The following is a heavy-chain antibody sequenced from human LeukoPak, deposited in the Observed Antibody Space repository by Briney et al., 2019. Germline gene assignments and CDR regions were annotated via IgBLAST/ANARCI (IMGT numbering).Heavy chain of an antibody. CDR1: RLSFSSYS. CDR3: ARRRRIVGATTPTYFDY. D-gene: IGHD1-26*01. J-gene: IGHJ4*02. Sequence: GGSLILSCAASRLSFSSYSLNWVRPAPGKGLEWVSSIRCSSSYIYYADSVKGRFTISRDNAKNSLYLQMNSLRAEDTAEYYCARRRRIVGATTPTYFDYWGQGTLVTVSS. CDR2: IRCSSSYI. V-gene: IGHV3-21*01.